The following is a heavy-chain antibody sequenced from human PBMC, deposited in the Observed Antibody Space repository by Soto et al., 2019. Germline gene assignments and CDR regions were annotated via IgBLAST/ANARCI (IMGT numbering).Heavy chain of an antibody. V-gene: IGHV1-2*02. J-gene: IGHJ6*02. D-gene: IGHD1-26*01. CDR2: INPNSGDT. CDR1: GYTFTGYY. Sequence: ASVKVSGKASGYTFTGYYVHWVRQAPGQGLECMGWINPNSGDTYLAQRFQGRVTMNRDTSIGTAYMELRGLTSDDTAEYYCAKGGAIVAAGTRVYLYNAMDVWGQGTTVTVS. CDR3: AKGGAIVAAGTRVYLYNAMDV.